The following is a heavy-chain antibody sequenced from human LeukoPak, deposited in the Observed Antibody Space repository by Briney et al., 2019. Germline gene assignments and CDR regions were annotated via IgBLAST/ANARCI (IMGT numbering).Heavy chain of an antibody. J-gene: IGHJ4*02. CDR1: GGSFSGYY. V-gene: IGHV4-34*01. CDR3: AMVVGARRTGVSY. D-gene: IGHD1-26*01. Sequence: PSETLSLTCAVYGGSFSGYYWSWIRQPPGKGLEWIGEINHSGSINYNPSLKSRVTISVDTSKNQFSLKLSSVTAADTAVYYCAMVVGARRTGVSYWGQGTLVTVSS. CDR2: INHSGSI.